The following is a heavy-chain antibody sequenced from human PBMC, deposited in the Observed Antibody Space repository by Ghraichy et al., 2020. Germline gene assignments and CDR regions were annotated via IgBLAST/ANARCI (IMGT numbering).Heavy chain of an antibody. CDR3: ARVIVGTIHDAFDI. CDR1: GGSMRTTDYF. D-gene: IGHD1-26*01. J-gene: IGHJ3*02. CDR2: IYYSGST. Sequence: SETRSLTCTVSGGSMRTTDYFWGWVRQPPGKGLEWIASIYYSGSTYYKPSLRSRVTISVDTSRNKFSLRLTSVTAADTAVYYCARVIVGTIHDAFDIWGQGTMVTVSS. V-gene: IGHV4-39*01.